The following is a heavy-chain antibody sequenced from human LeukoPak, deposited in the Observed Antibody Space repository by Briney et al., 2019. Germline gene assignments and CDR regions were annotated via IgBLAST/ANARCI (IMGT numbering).Heavy chain of an antibody. V-gene: IGHV3-11*01. CDR2: ISSSGSTI. CDR3: ARELAVVSVFDY. D-gene: IGHD6-19*01. Sequence: PGRSLRLSCAASGFTFSDYYMSWIRQAPGKGLEWVSYISSSGSTIYYADSVKGRFTISRDNAKNSLYLQMNSLRAEDTAVYYCARELAVVSVFDYWGQGTLFTVSS. CDR1: GFTFSDYY. J-gene: IGHJ4*02.